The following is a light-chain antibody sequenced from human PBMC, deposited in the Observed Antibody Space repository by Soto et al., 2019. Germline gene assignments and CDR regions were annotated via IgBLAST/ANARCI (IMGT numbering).Light chain of an antibody. J-gene: IGLJ1*01. Sequence: QSVLTQPPSASGTPGQRVTISCSGSSSNIGTNAVNWYQLLPGTAPKLLMYSDYQRPSGVPVRFSGSKSGTSASLAISGLQSEDEADYYCAAWDDTLGGYVFGTGTKLTVL. CDR3: AAWDDTLGGYV. V-gene: IGLV1-44*01. CDR1: SSNIGTNA. CDR2: SDY.